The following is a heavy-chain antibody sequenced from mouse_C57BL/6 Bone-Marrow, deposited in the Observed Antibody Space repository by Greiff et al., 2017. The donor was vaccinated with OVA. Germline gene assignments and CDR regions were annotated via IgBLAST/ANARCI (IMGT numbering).Heavy chain of an antibody. Sequence: VQLKESGPVLVKPGASVKMSCKASGYTFTDYYMNWVKQSHGKSLEWIGVINPYNGGTSYNQKFKGKATLTVDKSSSTAYMELNSLTSEDSAVYYCARRPYYGSSYWYFDVWGTGTTVTVSS. V-gene: IGHV1-19*01. J-gene: IGHJ1*03. CDR3: ARRPYYGSSYWYFDV. CDR1: GYTFTDYY. D-gene: IGHD1-1*01. CDR2: INPYNGGT.